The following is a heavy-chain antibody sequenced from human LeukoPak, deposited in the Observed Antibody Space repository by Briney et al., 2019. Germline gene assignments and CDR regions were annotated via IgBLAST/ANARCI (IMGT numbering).Heavy chain of an antibody. CDR1: GGYIITSGHY. CDR2: VYYTGVT. V-gene: IGHV4-39*07. D-gene: IGHD4-23*01. CDR3: ARERSSSGGHNWFDP. Sequence: SETLFLTCTVSGGYIITSGHYWGWIRQPPGKGLEWIGSVYYTGVTSTNPFFRSRMSISVDTSKNQFSLNLTSVTAADAAVYYCARERSSSGGHNWFDPWGQGTLVTVSS. J-gene: IGHJ5*02.